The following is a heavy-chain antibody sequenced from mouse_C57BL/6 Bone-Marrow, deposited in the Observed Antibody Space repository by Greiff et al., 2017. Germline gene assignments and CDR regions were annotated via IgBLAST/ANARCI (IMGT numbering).Heavy chain of an antibody. D-gene: IGHD1-1*01. J-gene: IGHJ2*01. CDR3: AICYGSSYDYFDY. CDR1: GYTFTSYW. Sequence: VQLQQPGAELVKPGASVKVSCKASGYTFTSYWMHWVKQRPGQGLEWIGRIHPSDSDTNYNQKFKGKATLTVDKSSSTAYVQLSSLTSEDSAVYYCAICYGSSYDYFDYWGQGTTLTVSS. CDR2: IHPSDSDT. V-gene: IGHV1-74*01.